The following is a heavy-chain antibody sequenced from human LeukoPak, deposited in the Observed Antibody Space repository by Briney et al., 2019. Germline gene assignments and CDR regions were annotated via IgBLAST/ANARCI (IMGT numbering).Heavy chain of an antibody. CDR2: ISSSSSYI. J-gene: IGHJ4*02. V-gene: IGHV3-21*04. D-gene: IGHD6-19*01. CDR1: GFTFSSYS. CDR3: ADHGRGSGWYKTLFGYY. Sequence: PGGSLRLSCAASGFTFSSYSMNWVRQAPGKGLEWVSSISSSSSYIYYADSVKGRFTISRDNSKNTLYLQMNSLRAEDTAVYYCADHGRGSGWYKTLFGYYWGQGTLVTVSS.